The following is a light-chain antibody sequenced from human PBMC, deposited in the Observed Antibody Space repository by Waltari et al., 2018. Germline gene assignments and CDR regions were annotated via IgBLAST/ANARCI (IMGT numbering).Light chain of an antibody. Sequence: QSVLTQPPSVSGAPGQRVTLSCTGTDSNFGTGYDVHWYQQFPGTAPKLLIYSNSNLPSGVPYRFSGSRSGTSASLTITGLQAEDEADYYCQAYDKSLSSVVFGGGTKVTVL. V-gene: IGLV1-40*01. CDR3: QAYDKSLSSVV. CDR2: SNS. CDR1: DSNFGTGYD. J-gene: IGLJ2*01.